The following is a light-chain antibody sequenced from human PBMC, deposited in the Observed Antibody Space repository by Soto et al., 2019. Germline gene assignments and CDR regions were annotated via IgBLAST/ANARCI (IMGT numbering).Light chain of an antibody. V-gene: IGKV3-15*01. Sequence: EIMMTQSPATLSVSPGERVTLSCRASQSISSNLAWYQQKPGQAPRLLIYGASTRATGIPARFSGSGSGTGFTLTISSLQSEDLATYFCQQANSFPLTFGPGTKVDLK. J-gene: IGKJ3*01. CDR2: GAS. CDR3: QQANSFPLT. CDR1: QSISSN.